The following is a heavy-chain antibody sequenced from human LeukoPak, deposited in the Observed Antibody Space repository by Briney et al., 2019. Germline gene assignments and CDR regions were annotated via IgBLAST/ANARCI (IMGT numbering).Heavy chain of an antibody. CDR3: ARDRGGGTNDY. CDR1: GYTFTGYY. V-gene: IGHV1-2*02. J-gene: IGHJ4*02. Sequence: ASVKVSCKASGYTFTGYYMHWVRQAPGQGLEWMGWINPNNGATKYAQKFQGRVTMTRDTSIRTVYMELNRLRSDDRAVYYCARDRGGGTNDYWGQGTLVTVSS. CDR2: INPNNGAT. D-gene: IGHD1-26*01.